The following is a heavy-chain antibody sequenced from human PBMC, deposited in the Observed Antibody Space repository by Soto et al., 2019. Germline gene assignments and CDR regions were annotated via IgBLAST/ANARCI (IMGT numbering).Heavy chain of an antibody. D-gene: IGHD2-21*01. CDR3: ARRIPPNWFDP. CDR1: GGSISTYY. J-gene: IGHJ5*02. Sequence: SETLSLTCTVSGGSISTYYWSWIRQPPGKGLEWIGYIYYSGSTNYNPSLKSRVTISVDTSKNQFSLKLSSVTAADTAVYYCARRIPPNWFDPWGQGTLVTVSS. V-gene: IGHV4-59*08. CDR2: IYYSGST.